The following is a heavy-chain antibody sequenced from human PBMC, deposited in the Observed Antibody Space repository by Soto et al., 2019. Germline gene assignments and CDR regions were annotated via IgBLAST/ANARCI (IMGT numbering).Heavy chain of an antibody. J-gene: IGHJ3*02. V-gene: IGHV1-18*01. CDR1: GYTFTSYG. D-gene: IGHD1-1*01. Sequence: QVQLVQSGAEVKKPGASVKVSCKASGYTFTSYGISWVRQAPGQGLEWMGWISAYNGNTNYAQKLQGRVTMTTDTSPSTAYMELRSLRSDDTAVYYCARDRYNWNDDADSFDIWGQGTMVTVSS. CDR3: ARDRYNWNDDADSFDI. CDR2: ISAYNGNT.